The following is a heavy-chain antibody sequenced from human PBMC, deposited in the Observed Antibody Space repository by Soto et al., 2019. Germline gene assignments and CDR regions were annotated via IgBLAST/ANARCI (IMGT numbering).Heavy chain of an antibody. CDR3: ARGDRDYHDGNGYIGRH. V-gene: IGHV3-74*01. D-gene: IGHD3-22*01. Sequence: EVQLVESGGDLVQPGGSLRLSCAASGFTFSSYWMHWVGQAPGKGLVWVSRIKRDGSGAIYAESVKGRFNVARVNAKNRLYLIRNSLSTEDTTVYYCARGDRDYHDGNGYIGRHWGQGTRVNVSS. J-gene: IGHJ4*02. CDR1: GFTFSSYW. CDR2: IKRDGSGA.